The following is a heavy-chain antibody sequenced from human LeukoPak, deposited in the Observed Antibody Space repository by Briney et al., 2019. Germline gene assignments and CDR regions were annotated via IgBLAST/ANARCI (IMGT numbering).Heavy chain of an antibody. CDR3: AKAHSSSYGY. V-gene: IGHV3-30-3*01. CDR1: GFTFSSYA. Sequence: PGGSLRLSCAASGFTFSSYAMHWVRQAPGKGLEWVAIISYDGNNKYYADSVKGRFTISRDNSKNTLYLQMNSLRAEDTAVYYCAKAHSSSYGYWGQGTLVTVSS. D-gene: IGHD6-13*01. J-gene: IGHJ4*02. CDR2: ISYDGNNK.